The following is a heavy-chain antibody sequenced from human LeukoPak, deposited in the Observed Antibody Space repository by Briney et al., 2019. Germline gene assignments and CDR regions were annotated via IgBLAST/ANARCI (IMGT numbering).Heavy chain of an antibody. CDR3: ARDRNYYDSSGPPYYYSALDV. CDR1: GGSISSYY. J-gene: IGHJ6*02. CDR2: IYHSGNT. Sequence: PSETLSLTCTVSGGSISSYYWSWIRQPPGKGLEWIGYIYHSGNTYYNPSLKSRVTISIHNSKNQFSLKVNSVTAADTAVYYCARDRNYYDSSGPPYYYSALDVWGQGTTVTVSS. D-gene: IGHD3-22*01. V-gene: IGHV4-59*01.